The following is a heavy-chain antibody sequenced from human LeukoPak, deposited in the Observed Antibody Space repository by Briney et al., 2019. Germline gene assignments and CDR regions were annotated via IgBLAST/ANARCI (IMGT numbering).Heavy chain of an antibody. CDR2: INPNSGGT. J-gene: IGHJ4*02. CDR3: ARDVDSSGYYSGFDY. D-gene: IGHD3-22*01. V-gene: IGHV1-2*02. CDR1: GYTFTGYC. Sequence: ASVKVSCKASGYTFTGYCFHWVRQAPGQGLEWMGWINPNSGGTNYAQKFQGRVTMTRDTSIRTAYMELSRLRSDDTAVYFCARDVDSSGYYSGFDYWGQGTLVTVSS.